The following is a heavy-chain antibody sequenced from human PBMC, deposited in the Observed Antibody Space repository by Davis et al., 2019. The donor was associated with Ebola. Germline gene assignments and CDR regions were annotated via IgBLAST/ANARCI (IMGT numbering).Heavy chain of an antibody. D-gene: IGHD3-22*01. CDR3: ARDVMVYDSSGYYSFDY. V-gene: IGHV3-30*02. Sequence: GESLKISCAASGFTFSNYGMHWVRQAPGKGLEWLAFIHYDETNKYYADSVKGRFTISRDNSKNTLYLQMNSLRPEDTGVYYCARDVMVYDSSGYYSFDYWGQGTLVTVSS. CDR1: GFTFSNYG. J-gene: IGHJ4*02. CDR2: IHYDETNK.